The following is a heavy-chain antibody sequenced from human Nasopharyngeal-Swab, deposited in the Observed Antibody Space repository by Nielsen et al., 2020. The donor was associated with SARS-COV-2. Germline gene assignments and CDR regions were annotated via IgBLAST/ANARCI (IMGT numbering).Heavy chain of an antibody. CDR1: GFTFSDYY. J-gene: IGHJ4*02. CDR2: ISSSSSYT. Sequence: GGSLRLSCAASGFTFSDYYMNWIRQAPGKGLEWVSYISSSSSYTNYADSVKGRFTISRDNAKNSLYLQMNSLRAEDTAVYYCARVEGYSMGFPYFDYWGQGTLVTVSS. CDR3: ARVEGYSMGFPYFDY. D-gene: IGHD6-13*01. V-gene: IGHV3-11*05.